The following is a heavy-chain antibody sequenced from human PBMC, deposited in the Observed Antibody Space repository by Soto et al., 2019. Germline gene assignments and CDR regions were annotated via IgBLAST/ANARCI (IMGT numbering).Heavy chain of an antibody. CDR3: ARSDPYGDPHLPDIYFDY. J-gene: IGHJ4*02. V-gene: IGHV4-59*01. D-gene: IGHD4-17*01. CDR2: IYYSGST. Sequence: SETLSLTCTVSGGSISSYYWSWIRQPPGKGLEWIGYIYYSGSTNYNPSLKSRVTISVDTSKNQFSLKLSSVTAADTAVYYCARSDPYGDPHLPDIYFDYWGQGTLVTVSS. CDR1: GGSISSYY.